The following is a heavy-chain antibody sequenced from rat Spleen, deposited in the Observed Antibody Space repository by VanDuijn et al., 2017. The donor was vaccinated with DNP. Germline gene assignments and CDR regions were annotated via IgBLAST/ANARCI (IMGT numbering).Heavy chain of an antibody. Sequence: EVQLVESGGGLVQPGRSLKLPCEALGFTFINYWLTWSPQVPGKGLEWVASITSSGGSTYYPDSVKGRFTISRDNAKSSLYLQMDSLRSEDTATYYCTTGTTGGVWFAYWGPGTMVTVSS. CDR1: GFTFINYW. J-gene: IGHJ1*01. D-gene: IGHD5-1*01. V-gene: IGHV5-31*01. CDR3: TTGTTGGVWFAY. CDR2: ITSSGGST.